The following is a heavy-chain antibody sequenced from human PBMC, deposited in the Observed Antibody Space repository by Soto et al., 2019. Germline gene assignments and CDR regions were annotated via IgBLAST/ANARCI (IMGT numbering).Heavy chain of an antibody. Sequence: GGSLRLSCAASGFTFSSYAMHWVRQAPGKGLEWVAVISYDGSNKYYADSVKGRFTISRDNSKNTLYLQMNSLRAEDTAVYYCARSGPGDCSSTSCYMALGYWGQGTLVTV. V-gene: IGHV3-30-3*01. J-gene: IGHJ4*02. D-gene: IGHD2-2*02. CDR3: ARSGPGDCSSTSCYMALGY. CDR2: ISYDGSNK. CDR1: GFTFSSYA.